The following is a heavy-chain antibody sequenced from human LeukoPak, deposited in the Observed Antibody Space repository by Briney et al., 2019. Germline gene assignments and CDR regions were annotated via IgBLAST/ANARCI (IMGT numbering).Heavy chain of an antibody. D-gene: IGHD2-15*01. CDR1: GFTFSSYW. J-gene: IGHJ4*02. CDR2: IKQDGSEK. V-gene: IGHV3-7*03. CDR3: TRDGLYCSGGSCYSNY. Sequence: GVLRLSCAASGFTFSSYWMSWVRQAPGKGLGWVANIKQDGSEKYYVDSVKGRFTISRDNAKNSLYLQMNSLRAEDTAVYYCTRDGLYCSGGSCYSNYWGQGTLVTVSS.